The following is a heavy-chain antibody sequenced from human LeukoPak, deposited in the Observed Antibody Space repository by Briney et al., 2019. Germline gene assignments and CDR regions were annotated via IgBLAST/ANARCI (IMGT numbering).Heavy chain of an antibody. V-gene: IGHV5-51*01. CDR2: IYPGDSET. D-gene: IGHD3-22*01. Sequence: GESLKISCKGSGYTFTSYWIGWVRQVPGKGLEWMGIIYPGDSETNYSPSIQGQVTISADKSLTTAYLQWSSLKASDTAMYYCARLDDSSGYYSYFDNWGQGSLVTVSS. CDR1: GYTFTSYW. CDR3: ARLDDSSGYYSYFDN. J-gene: IGHJ4*02.